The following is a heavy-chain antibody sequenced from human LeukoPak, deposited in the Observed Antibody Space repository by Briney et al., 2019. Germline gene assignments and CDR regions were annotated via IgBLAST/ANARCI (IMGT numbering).Heavy chain of an antibody. V-gene: IGHV5-51*01. Sequence: GESLKISCKGSGYSFISYWIGWARQMPGKGLEWMGIIYPGDSDTRYSPSFQGQVTISVDKSISTSYLQWSSLKASDSAMYCCARPESRGASRWPHWGQGTLVTVSS. D-gene: IGHD1-26*01. CDR3: ARPESRGASRWPH. CDR2: IYPGDSDT. J-gene: IGHJ4*02. CDR1: GYSFISYW.